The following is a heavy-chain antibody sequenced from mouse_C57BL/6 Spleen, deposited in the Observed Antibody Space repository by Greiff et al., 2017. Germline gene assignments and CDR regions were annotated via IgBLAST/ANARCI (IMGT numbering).Heavy chain of an antibody. V-gene: IGHV5-17*01. Sequence: EVQLVESGGGLVKPGGSLKLSCAASGFTFSDYGMHWVRQAPGKGLEWVAYISRCGSTIYYADTVKGRFTISRDNAKHTLFLRMTSLRSEDTAMYYCAREFYAMDYWGQGTSVTVSS. CDR1: GFTFSDYG. CDR2: ISRCGSTI. CDR3: AREFYAMDY. J-gene: IGHJ4*01.